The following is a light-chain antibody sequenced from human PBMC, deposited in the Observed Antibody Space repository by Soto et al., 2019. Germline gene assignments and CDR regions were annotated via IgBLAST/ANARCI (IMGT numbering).Light chain of an antibody. CDR3: HQYGSSPRT. CDR2: GAS. CDR1: QSVRSSY. V-gene: IGKV3-20*01. Sequence: EIVLTQSPGTLSLSPGEGATLPCSASQSVRSSYLAWYQQKPGQAPRLLIYGASRRATGVPDRFSGSGSGTDFSLTINRLEPEDFAVYYCHQYGSSPRTFGQGTKVDIK. J-gene: IGKJ1*01.